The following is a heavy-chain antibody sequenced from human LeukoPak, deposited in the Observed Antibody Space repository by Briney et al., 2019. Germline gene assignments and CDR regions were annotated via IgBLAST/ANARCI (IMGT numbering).Heavy chain of an antibody. D-gene: IGHD2-15*01. CDR3: ARGRAKGYCSGGSCPFDY. J-gene: IGHJ4*02. Sequence: PRASVKVSCKASGYTFTGYYMHWVRQAPGQGLEWMGWINPNSGGTNYAQKFQGRVTMTRDTSISTAYMELSRLRSDDTAVYYCARGRAKGYCSGGSCPFDYWGQGTLVTVSS. V-gene: IGHV1-2*02. CDR2: INPNSGGT. CDR1: GYTFTGYY.